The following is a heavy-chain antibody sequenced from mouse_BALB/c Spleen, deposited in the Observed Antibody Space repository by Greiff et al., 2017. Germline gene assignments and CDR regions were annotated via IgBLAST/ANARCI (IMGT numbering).Heavy chain of an antibody. D-gene: IGHD2-3*01. CDR3: TRSDGYYPAWYAY. CDR2: INPSNGGT. J-gene: IGHJ3*01. Sequence: QVQLQQSGAELVKPGASVKLSCKASGYTFTSYYMYWVKQRPGQGLEWIGGINPSNGGTNFNEKFKSKATLTVDKSSSTAYMQLSSLTSEDSAVYYCTRSDGYYPAWYAYWGQGTLVTVSA. CDR1: GYTFTSYY. V-gene: IGHV1S81*02.